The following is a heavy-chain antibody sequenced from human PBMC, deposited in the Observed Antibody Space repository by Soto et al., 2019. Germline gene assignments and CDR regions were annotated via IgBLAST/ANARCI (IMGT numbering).Heavy chain of an antibody. J-gene: IGHJ4*02. CDR3: AKDRGQSITASCDY. V-gene: IGHV3-30*18. Sequence: GGSLRLSCAASGFTFSSYGMHWVRQAPGKGLEWVAVISYDGSNKYYADSVKGRFTISRDNSKNTLYLQMNSLRAEDTAVYYCAKDRGQSITASCDYWGQGTLVTVSS. CDR2: ISYDGSNK. CDR1: GFTFSSYG. D-gene: IGHD2-2*01.